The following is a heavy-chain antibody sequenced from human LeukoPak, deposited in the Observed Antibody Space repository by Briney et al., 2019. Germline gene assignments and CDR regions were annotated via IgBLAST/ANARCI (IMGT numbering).Heavy chain of an antibody. CDR2: IYYSGST. Sequence: PSETLSLTCTVSGGSISSYYWSWIRQPPGKGLEWIGYIYYSGSTNYNPSLKSRVTISVDTSKNQFSLKLSSVTAADTAVYYCAREGVGYPYDYYYYMDVWGKGTMVTVSS. D-gene: IGHD5-18*01. CDR1: GGSISSYY. J-gene: IGHJ6*03. CDR3: AREGVGYPYDYYYYMDV. V-gene: IGHV4-59*01.